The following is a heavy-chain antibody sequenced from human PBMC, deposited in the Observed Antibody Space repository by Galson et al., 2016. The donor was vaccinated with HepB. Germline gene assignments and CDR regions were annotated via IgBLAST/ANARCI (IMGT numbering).Heavy chain of an antibody. D-gene: IGHD3-10*01. Sequence: SETLSLTCTVSGGSISSSSYYWGWIRQPPGKGLEWIGTIYYSGSTYYNPSLKSRVTISLDMPKNQFSLKLSSVTAADTAVYYCARDEGELGESWGQGTLVTVSS. CDR3: ARDEGELGES. J-gene: IGHJ5*02. V-gene: IGHV4-39*02. CDR2: IYYSGST. CDR1: GGSISSSSYY.